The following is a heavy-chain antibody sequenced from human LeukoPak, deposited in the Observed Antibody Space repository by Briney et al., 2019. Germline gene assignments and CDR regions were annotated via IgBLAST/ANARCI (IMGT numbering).Heavy chain of an antibody. CDR3: ARAKVATDTVCYWFDP. J-gene: IGHJ5*02. Sequence: SETLSLTCAVSGGSISSGGYSWSWIRQPPGMGLEWIGYIYHSGSTYYNPSLKSRVTISVDRSKNQFSLKLSSVTAADTAVYYCARAKVATDTVCYWFDPWGQGTLVTVSS. CDR2: IYHSGST. D-gene: IGHD5-12*01. V-gene: IGHV4-30-2*01. CDR1: GGSISSGGYS.